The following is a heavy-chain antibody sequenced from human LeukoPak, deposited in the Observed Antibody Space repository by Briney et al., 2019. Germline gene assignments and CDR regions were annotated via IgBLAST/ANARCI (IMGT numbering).Heavy chain of an antibody. CDR3: TRGGSYQQFDY. Sequence: GGSLRLSCAASGFTFSSYVMSWVRQAPGKGLEWISFIRSKAYGGTTGYATSVKGRFTISRDDSKSIAYLQMNSLKTEDTALYYCTRGGSYQQFDYWGQGTLVTVSS. D-gene: IGHD1-26*01. CDR2: IRSKAYGGTT. J-gene: IGHJ4*02. CDR1: GFTFSSYV. V-gene: IGHV3-49*04.